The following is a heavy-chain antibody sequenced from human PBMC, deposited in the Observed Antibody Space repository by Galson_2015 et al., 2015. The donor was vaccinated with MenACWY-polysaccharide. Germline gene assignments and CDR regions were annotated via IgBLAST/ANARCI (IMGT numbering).Heavy chain of an antibody. J-gene: IGHJ4*01. CDR2: IYWDDGK. V-gene: IGHV2-5*02. CDR1: GFSRRARAAG. Sequence: PALVTPTQALTLACTFSGFSRRARAAGVGWIRQPPGKALEWLALIYWDDGKRYRPSLKNGLTIPQHTFRNHVFLPMTDMDPADTATYYCAHRHKARELSSLYFDYWGQGTLVTVSS. CDR3: AHRHKARELSSLYFDY. D-gene: IGHD3-16*02.